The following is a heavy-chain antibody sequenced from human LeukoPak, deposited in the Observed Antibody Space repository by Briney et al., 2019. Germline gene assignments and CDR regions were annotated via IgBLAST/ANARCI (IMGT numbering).Heavy chain of an antibody. D-gene: IGHD3-22*01. Sequence: PGGSLRLSCAATGFTVSSNYMNWVRQAPGKGLEWVSTISTSGGRTYYADSVKGRFTISRDNSKNTLYLQMNSLRAEDTAVYYCAKLNTYYYDSSGYYGWNYFDYWGQGTLVTVSS. CDR1: GFTVSSNY. CDR2: ISTSGGRT. CDR3: AKLNTYYYDSSGYYGWNYFDY. V-gene: IGHV3-23*01. J-gene: IGHJ4*02.